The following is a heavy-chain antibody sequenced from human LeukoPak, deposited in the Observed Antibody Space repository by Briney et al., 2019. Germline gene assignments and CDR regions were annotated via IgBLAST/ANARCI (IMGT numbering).Heavy chain of an antibody. V-gene: IGHV3-74*01. CDR3: ARAHGCSSSWRIDY. CDR2: VNSDGSST. CDR1: GFTFSSYW. J-gene: IGHJ4*02. Sequence: SGGSLRLSCAASGFTFSSYWMHWVRQAPGKGLVWVSRVNSDGSSTSYADSVKGRFTISRDNAKNTLYLQMNSLRAEDTAVYYCARAHGCSSSWRIDYWGQGTLVTVSS. D-gene: IGHD6-13*01.